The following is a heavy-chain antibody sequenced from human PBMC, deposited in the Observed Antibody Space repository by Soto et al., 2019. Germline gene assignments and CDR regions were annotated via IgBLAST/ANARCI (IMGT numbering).Heavy chain of an antibody. V-gene: IGHV3-74*01. CDR2: IDNDGGTT. CDR1: GFTFSSYF. Sequence: EVQLVESGGGSVQPGGSLRLSCAASGFTFSSYFMYWVRQAPGKGLVWVSRIDNDGGTTNYADSVKCRFTISRDNAKNTLYLQMNSLRAEDTAVYYCTRGYYGPDYWGQGTLVTVSS. D-gene: IGHD3-10*01. J-gene: IGHJ4*02. CDR3: TRGYYGPDY.